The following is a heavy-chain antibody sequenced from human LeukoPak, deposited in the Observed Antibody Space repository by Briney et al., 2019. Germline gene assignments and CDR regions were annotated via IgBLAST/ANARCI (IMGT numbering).Heavy chain of an antibody. Sequence: ASVKVSCKASGYTFTSYAMHWVRQAPGQRLEWMGWINAGNGNTKYSQKFQGRVTITRDTSADTAYMELSSLRSEDTAVYYCARGYYDSSGYPRAEYFQHWGQGTLVTVSS. CDR1: GYTFTSYA. J-gene: IGHJ1*01. CDR2: INAGNGNT. CDR3: ARGYYDSSGYPRAEYFQH. V-gene: IGHV1-3*01. D-gene: IGHD3-22*01.